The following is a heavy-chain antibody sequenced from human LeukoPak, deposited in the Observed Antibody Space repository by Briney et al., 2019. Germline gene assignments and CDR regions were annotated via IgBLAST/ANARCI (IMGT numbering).Heavy chain of an antibody. D-gene: IGHD5-24*01. CDR3: AREMATGVFDY. CDR2: INTNTGNP. J-gene: IGHJ4*02. V-gene: IGHV7-4-1*02. Sequence: ASVKVSCKASGYTFTGYYMHWVRQAPGQGLEWMGWINTNTGNPTYAQGFTGRFVFSLDTSVSTAYLQISSLKAEDTAVYYCAREMATGVFDYWGQGTLVTVSS. CDR1: GYTFTGYY.